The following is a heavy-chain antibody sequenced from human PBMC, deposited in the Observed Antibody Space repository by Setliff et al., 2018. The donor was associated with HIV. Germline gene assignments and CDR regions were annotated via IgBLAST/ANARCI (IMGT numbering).Heavy chain of an antibody. J-gene: IGHJ4*02. CDR2: IRSKGYGSAT. Sequence: GGSLRLSCAASGFTFSRSAMHWVRQASGKGLEWVGRIRSKGYGSATAYAASVKGRFTISRDDSKNTAYLQMDSLKTEDTAVYYCTRHSTDPWSLLDYWGQGTLVTVSS. V-gene: IGHV3-73*01. CDR1: GFTFSRSA. CDR3: TRHSTDPWSLLDY. D-gene: IGHD1-1*01.